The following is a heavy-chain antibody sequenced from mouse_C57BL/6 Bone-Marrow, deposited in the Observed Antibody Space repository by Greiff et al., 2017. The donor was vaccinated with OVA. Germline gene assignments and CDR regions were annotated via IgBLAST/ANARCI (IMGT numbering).Heavy chain of an antibody. Sequence: EVKLVESGGGLVQPGGSLKLSCAASGFTFSDYGMAWVRQAPRRGPAWVAFISNLAYSIYYADTVTGRFTISRENAKNTLYLEMSSLRSEDTAMYYCARHDDYSYAMDYWGQGTSVTVSS. CDR1: GFTFSDYG. CDR3: ARHDDYSYAMDY. V-gene: IGHV5-15*01. J-gene: IGHJ4*01. D-gene: IGHD2-3*01. CDR2: ISNLAYSI.